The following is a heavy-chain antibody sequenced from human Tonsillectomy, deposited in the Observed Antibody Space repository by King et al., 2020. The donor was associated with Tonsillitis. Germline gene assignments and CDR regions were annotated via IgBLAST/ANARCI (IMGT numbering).Heavy chain of an antibody. D-gene: IGHD6-13*01. CDR1: GFTFNNYP. CDR2: ISCDGTRT. J-gene: IGHJ4*02. Sequence: VQLVESGGGVVQPGRSLRLSCEASGFTFNNYPLHWVRQAPGKGLEWVAIISCDGTRTYYGDAVKGRFIISRDNSKNTLYLQMNSLRPGDTALYYCARDVGLGVTAAGSLDSWGQGTLVTVSS. V-gene: IGHV3-30*04. CDR3: ARDVGLGVTAAGSLDS.